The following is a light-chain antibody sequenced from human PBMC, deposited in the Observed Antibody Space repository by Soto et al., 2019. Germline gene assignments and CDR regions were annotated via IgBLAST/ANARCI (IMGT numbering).Light chain of an antibody. Sequence: DLLLTRSPYSLSVSLGARATINCKSSQSVLYSSNNKNYLAWYQQKPGQPPKLPIYWASTRESGVPDRFSGSGSVTDFTLTISSLQAEDVAVYYCQQYYSTPWTFGQGTKVDIK. V-gene: IGKV4-1*01. CDR1: QSVLYSSNNKNY. J-gene: IGKJ1*01. CDR3: QQYYSTPWT. CDR2: WAS.